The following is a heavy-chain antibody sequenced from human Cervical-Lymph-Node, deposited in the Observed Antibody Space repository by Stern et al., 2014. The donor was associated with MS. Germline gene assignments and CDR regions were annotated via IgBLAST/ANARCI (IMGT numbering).Heavy chain of an antibody. CDR1: ENTFTGYY. CDR2: IYPNSGAT. Sequence: QVQMVDSRAEAKHPGASMKVTCQASENTFTGYYLHSVRHATGQGLEWMGCIYPNSGATNYAQRFEGMVSLTSDTSNTLAYMELDRLTSDDTAVYYCARISLGSGIDYWGQGSLVTVSS. CDR3: ARISLGSGIDY. D-gene: IGHD1-26*01. J-gene: IGHJ4*02. V-gene: IGHV1-2*02.